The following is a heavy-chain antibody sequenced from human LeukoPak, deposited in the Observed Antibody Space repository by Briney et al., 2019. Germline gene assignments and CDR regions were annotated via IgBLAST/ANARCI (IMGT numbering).Heavy chain of an antibody. V-gene: IGHV3-23*01. CDR1: GFTFSSYA. D-gene: IGHD2-21*01. Sequence: PGGSLRLSCAASGFTFSSYAMRWVRQAPGKELEWVSTISGSAGRTSYADSVKGRFTISRDSSKNRLYLQMHSLRAEDTAIYYCAQDYTGDPPYFHYWGQRTLVTVSS. J-gene: IGHJ4*02. CDR2: ISGSAGRT. CDR3: AQDYTGDPPYFHY.